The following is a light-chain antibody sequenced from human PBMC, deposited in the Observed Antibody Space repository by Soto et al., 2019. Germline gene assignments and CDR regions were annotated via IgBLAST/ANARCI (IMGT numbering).Light chain of an antibody. CDR2: TAS. CDR3: QQYPASPLT. J-gene: IGKJ4*01. V-gene: IGKV3-20*01. CDR1: QSVVRNY. Sequence: ENVLTQSPGTLSLSPGERATLSCRASQSVVRNYTAWFQQKPGQPPRLLMHTASVRATGIPDRFSGSGSGTDFTLTISRLQPDDFAVFYCQQYPASPLTFGGGTKVEI.